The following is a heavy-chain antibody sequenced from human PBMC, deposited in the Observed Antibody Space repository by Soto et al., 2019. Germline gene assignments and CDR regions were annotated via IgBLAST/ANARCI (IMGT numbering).Heavy chain of an antibody. CDR2: ISGRGGST. D-gene: IGHD3-10*01. V-gene: IGHV3-23*01. CDR1: GFTFSSYA. CDR3: AKAGYYGSGSYYNGDDAFDI. J-gene: IGHJ3*02. Sequence: EVQLLESGGGLVQPGGSLRLSCAASGFTFSSYAMSWVRQAPGKGLEWVSAISGRGGSTYYADSVKGRFTISRDNSKNTLYLQMNSLRAEDTAVYYCAKAGYYGSGSYYNGDDAFDIWGQGTMVTVSS.